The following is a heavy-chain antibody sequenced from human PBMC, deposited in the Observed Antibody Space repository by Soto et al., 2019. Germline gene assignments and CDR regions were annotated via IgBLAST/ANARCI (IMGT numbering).Heavy chain of an antibody. Sequence: SETLSLTCTVSGGSISSSSYYWGWIRQPPGKGLEWIGSIYYSGSTYYNPSLKSRVTISVDTSKNQFSLKLSSVTAADTAVYYCAARQLDIVVVVAALNWFDPWGQGTLVTVSS. D-gene: IGHD2-15*01. CDR3: AARQLDIVVVVAALNWFDP. V-gene: IGHV4-39*01. CDR1: GGSISSSSYY. CDR2: IYYSGST. J-gene: IGHJ5*02.